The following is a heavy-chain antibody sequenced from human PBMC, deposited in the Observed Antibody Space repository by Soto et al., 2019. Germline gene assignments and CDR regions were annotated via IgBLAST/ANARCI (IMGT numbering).Heavy chain of an antibody. D-gene: IGHD3-10*01. CDR1: GFTFGDYA. CDR2: IRSKAYGGTA. V-gene: IGHV3-49*03. J-gene: IGHJ6*02. CDR3: TGVGVITYYYYGMDV. Sequence: GGSLRLSCIVSGFTFGDYAMTWFRQAPGKGLEWVGFIRSKAYGGTADYAASVKGRFTISRDDSKSTAYLQMNSLKTEDTAVYYCTGVGVITYYYYGMDVWGQGTIVTVSS.